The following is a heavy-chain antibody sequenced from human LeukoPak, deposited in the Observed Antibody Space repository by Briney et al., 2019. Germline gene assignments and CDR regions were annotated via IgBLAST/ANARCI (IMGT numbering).Heavy chain of an antibody. CDR2: INHSGST. V-gene: IGHV4-34*01. J-gene: IGHJ5*02. Sequence: SETLSLTCAVYGGSFSGYYWSWIRQPPGKGLEWIGEINHSGSTNYNPSPKSRVTISVDTSKNQFSLKLSSVTAADTAVYYCATASSNCSSTSCLLNWFDPWGQGTLVTVSS. D-gene: IGHD2-2*01. CDR3: ATASSNCSSTSCLLNWFDP. CDR1: GGSFSGYY.